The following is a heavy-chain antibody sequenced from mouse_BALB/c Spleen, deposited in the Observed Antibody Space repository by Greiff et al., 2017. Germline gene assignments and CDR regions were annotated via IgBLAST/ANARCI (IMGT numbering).Heavy chain of an antibody. V-gene: IGHV5-12-2*01. J-gene: IGHJ3*01. CDR2: ISNGGGST. D-gene: IGHD2-14*01. CDR3: ARQWYDDGAWFAY. Sequence: EVKLVESGGGLVQPGGSLKLSCAASGFTFSSYTMSWVRQTPEKRLEWVAYISNGGGSTYYPDTVKGRFTISRDNAKNTLYLQMSSLKSEDTAMYYCARQWYDDGAWFAYWGQGTLVTVSA. CDR1: GFTFSSYT.